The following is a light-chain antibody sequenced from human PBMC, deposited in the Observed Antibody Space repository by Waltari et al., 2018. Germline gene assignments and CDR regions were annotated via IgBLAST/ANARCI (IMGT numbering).Light chain of an antibody. J-gene: IGLJ2*01. V-gene: IGLV2-23*03. CDR1: NSNVGSYNL. CDR3: CSNVGSSVF. CDR2: EGN. Sequence: QSALTQPASVSGSPGQSIPLSCTGFNSNVGSYNLVPWYQKHPGKAPKLLIYEGNRRPSGVSNRFSGSKSDNTASLTLSGLQAEDEADYYCCSNVGSSVFFGGGTKLTVL.